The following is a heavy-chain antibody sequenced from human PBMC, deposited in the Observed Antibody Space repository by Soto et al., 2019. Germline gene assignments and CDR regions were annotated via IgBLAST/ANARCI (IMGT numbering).Heavy chain of an antibody. V-gene: IGHV3-30*18. CDR3: AKDFYYGSGSYLDY. J-gene: IGHJ4*02. D-gene: IGHD3-10*01. CDR1: GFTFSSYG. Sequence: PGGSLRLSCAASGFTFSSYGMHWVRQAPGKGLEWVAVISYDGSNKYYADSVKGRFTISRDNSKNTLYLQMNSLRAEDTAVYYCAKDFYYGSGSYLDYWGQGTLVTVSS. CDR2: ISYDGSNK.